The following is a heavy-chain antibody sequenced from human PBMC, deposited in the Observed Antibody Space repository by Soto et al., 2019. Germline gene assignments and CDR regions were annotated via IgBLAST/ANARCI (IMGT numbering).Heavy chain of an antibody. V-gene: IGHV4-34*01. Sequence: SETLSLTRAVYGGSFSGYYWSWIRQPPGKGLEWIGEINHSGSTNYNPSLKSRVTISVDTSKNQFSLKLTSVTAADTAVYYCARGPGEEAAAADYWGQGTLVTVSS. CDR2: INHSGST. CDR1: GGSFSGYY. D-gene: IGHD6-13*01. J-gene: IGHJ4*02. CDR3: ARGPGEEAAAADY.